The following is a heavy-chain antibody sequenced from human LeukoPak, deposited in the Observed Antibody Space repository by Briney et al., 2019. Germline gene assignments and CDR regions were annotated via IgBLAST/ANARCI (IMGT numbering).Heavy chain of an antibody. CDR1: GFTFSSYA. J-gene: IGHJ4*02. CDR2: ISASGGNT. V-gene: IGHV3-23*01. Sequence: GGSLRLSCAASGFTFSSYAMSWVRQAPGKGLEWVSAISASGGNTFYADSVKGRFTIFRDNSKSTVYLQMNSLRAEDTAVYYCAKAGYSSSSVDYFDYWGQETLVAVSS. D-gene: IGHD6-6*01. CDR3: AKAGYSSSSVDYFDY.